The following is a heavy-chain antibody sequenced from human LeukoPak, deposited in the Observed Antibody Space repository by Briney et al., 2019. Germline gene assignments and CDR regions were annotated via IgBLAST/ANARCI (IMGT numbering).Heavy chain of an antibody. CDR3: AHGQLRYFGY. Sequence: MKSGPALVKPTQTLTLTCTFSGFSLSSNGMCVSWIRQPPGKALEWLALIYWDDDKRYSPSLKSRLTIAKDTSKNQVVLTMTNMDPVDTATYYCAHGQLRYFGYWGQGTLVTVSS. V-gene: IGHV2-5*08. CDR2: IYWDDDK. CDR1: GFSLSSNGMC. D-gene: IGHD4-23*01. J-gene: IGHJ4*02.